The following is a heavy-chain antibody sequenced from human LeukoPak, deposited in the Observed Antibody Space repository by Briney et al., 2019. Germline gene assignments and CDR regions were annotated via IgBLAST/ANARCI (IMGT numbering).Heavy chain of an antibody. CDR2: IYYSGST. V-gene: IGHV4-59*01. J-gene: IGHJ6*03. CDR3: ARYQKVATTYYWYSMDV. D-gene: IGHD5-12*01. CDR1: GGSISSYY. Sequence: SETLSLTCTVSGGSISSYYWSWIRQPPGKGLEWIGYIYYSGSTNYNPSLKSRVTISVDTSKNQFSLKLSSVTAADTAVYYCARYQKVATTYYWYSMDVWGKGTTVTVSS.